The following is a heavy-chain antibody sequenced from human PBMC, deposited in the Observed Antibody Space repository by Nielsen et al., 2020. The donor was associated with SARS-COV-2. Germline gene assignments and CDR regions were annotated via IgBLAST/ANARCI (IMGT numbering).Heavy chain of an antibody. V-gene: IGHV3-30*18. CDR1: GFSFSAYG. CDR3: AKDGQVWDDSSGQIGY. CDR2: ISYDGTNK. Sequence: GSLKISCAASGFSFSAYGMHWVRQAPGKGLEWVAGISYDGTNKYYGDSVRGRFTISRDNSKDTLYLQMNSLRPEDTAVYYCAKDGQVWDDSSGQIGYWGQGTLVTVSA. J-gene: IGHJ4*02. D-gene: IGHD3-22*01.